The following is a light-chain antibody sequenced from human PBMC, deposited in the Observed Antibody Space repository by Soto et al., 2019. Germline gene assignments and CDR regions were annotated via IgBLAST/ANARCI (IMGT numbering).Light chain of an antibody. CDR3: HQRQSWPRT. CDR2: YTS. CDR1: QSVKNF. Sequence: DIVMTQSPDSLPVSPGERATLSCRASQSVKNFLAWYQQKPGQAPRLLIYYTSNRATGIPARFSGSGSGTDFTLTINSLAPEDFAIYYCHQRQSWPRTFGQGTKVDTK. V-gene: IGKV3-11*01. J-gene: IGKJ1*01.